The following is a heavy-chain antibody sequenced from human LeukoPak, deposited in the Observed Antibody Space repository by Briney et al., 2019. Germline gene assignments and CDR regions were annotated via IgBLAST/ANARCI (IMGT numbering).Heavy chain of an antibody. CDR2: IIPIFGTA. Sequence: GASVKVSCKASGGTFSSYAISWVRQAPGQGLEWMGRIIPIFGTANYAQKFQGRVTITTDESTSTAYMELSSLRSEDTAVYYCARISSSPRDILTGYYFDYWGQGTLVTVSS. CDR3: ARISSSPRDILTGYYFDY. CDR1: GGTFSSYA. V-gene: IGHV1-69*05. D-gene: IGHD3-9*01. J-gene: IGHJ4*02.